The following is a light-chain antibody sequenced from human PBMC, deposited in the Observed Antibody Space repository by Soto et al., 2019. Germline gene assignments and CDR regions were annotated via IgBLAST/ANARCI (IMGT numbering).Light chain of an antibody. CDR3: GSWDSSLSVVL. CDR1: SSNIGGNS. J-gene: IGLJ2*01. V-gene: IGLV1-51*01. Sequence: QSVMTQPPSVSAAPGQKVTISCSGSSSNIGGNSVSWYQQLPGTAPKLLIYDDNKRPSGIPDRFSGSKSGTSATLGITGFQTGDEADYYCGSWDSSLSVVLFGGGTKLTVL. CDR2: DDN.